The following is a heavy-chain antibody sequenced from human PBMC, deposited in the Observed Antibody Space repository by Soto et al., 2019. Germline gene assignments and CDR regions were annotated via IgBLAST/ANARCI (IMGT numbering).Heavy chain of an antibody. CDR2: ITGRGDNI. D-gene: IGHD1-26*01. CDR1: GFTFSSYA. J-gene: IGHJ1*01. Sequence: EVEVLESGGCLVQPGGSLRLSCAASGFTFSSYAMSWVRQAPGKGLEWVSVITGRGDNIYYADSVKGRFAISRDNSQNTLSLQMNSLRVEDTAVYYCARERQGRAEHWGQGTQVTVSS. V-gene: IGHV3-23*01. CDR3: ARERQGRAEH.